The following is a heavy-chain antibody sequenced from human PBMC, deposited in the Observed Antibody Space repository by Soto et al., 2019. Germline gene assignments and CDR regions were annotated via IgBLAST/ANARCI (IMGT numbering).Heavy chain of an antibody. CDR1: GGSFSGYY. Sequence: QVQLQQWGAGLLKPSETLSLTCAVYGGSFSGYYWSWIRQPPGKGLEWIGEINHSGSTNYNPSLKSRVTISVDTSKNQFSLKLSSVTAADTAVYYCARGSKWLRFRTLDYWGQGTLVTVSS. D-gene: IGHD5-12*01. J-gene: IGHJ4*02. CDR2: INHSGST. V-gene: IGHV4-34*01. CDR3: ARGSKWLRFRTLDY.